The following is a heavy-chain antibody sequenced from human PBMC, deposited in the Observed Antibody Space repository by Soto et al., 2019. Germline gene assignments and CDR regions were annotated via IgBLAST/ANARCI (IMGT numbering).Heavy chain of an antibody. CDR2: MNPGSGDT. CDR3: ARMASFGSLNWFDP. D-gene: IGHD5-18*01. V-gene: IGHV1-8*01. Sequence: ASVEVSCKASGYTFTNNDVTWVRQATGQGLEWMGWMNPGSGDTGYAQKFQGRVTMTRNISIATAYMELSSLRSEDTAIYYCARMASFGSLNWFDPWGQGTLVTAPQ. CDR1: GYTFTNND. J-gene: IGHJ5*02.